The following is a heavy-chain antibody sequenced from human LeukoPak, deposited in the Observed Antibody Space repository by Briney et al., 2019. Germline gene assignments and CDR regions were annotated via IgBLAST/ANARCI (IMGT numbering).Heavy chain of an antibody. J-gene: IGHJ6*02. CDR1: GFTFSSYD. D-gene: IGHD2-8*01. CDR2: IGTAGDT. Sequence: GGSLRLSCAASGFTFSSYDMHWVRHATGKGLEWVSAIGTAGDTYYPGSVKGRFTISRENANNSLYLQMNSLRAGDTAVYYCARGYCTNGVCYTGYGMDVWGQGTTVTVSS. CDR3: ARGYCTNGVCYTGYGMDV. V-gene: IGHV3-13*01.